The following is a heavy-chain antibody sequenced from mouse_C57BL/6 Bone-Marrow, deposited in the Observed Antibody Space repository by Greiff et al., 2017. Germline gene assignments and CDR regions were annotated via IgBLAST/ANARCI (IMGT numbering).Heavy chain of an antibody. J-gene: IGHJ3*01. CDR2: INPNNGGT. CDR1: GYTFTDYY. V-gene: IGHV1-26*01. D-gene: IGHD2-4*01. CDR3: ARSRYDYVAWFAY. Sequence: EVQLQQSGPELVKPGASVKISCKASGYTFTDYYMNWVKQSHGKSLEWIGDINPNNGGTSYNQKFKGKATLTVDKSSSTAYMELRSLTSEDSAVYYCARSRYDYVAWFAYWGQGTLVTVSA.